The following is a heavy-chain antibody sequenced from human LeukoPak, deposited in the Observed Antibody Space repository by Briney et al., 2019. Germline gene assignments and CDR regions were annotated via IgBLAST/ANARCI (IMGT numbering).Heavy chain of an antibody. D-gene: IGHD3-10*01. J-gene: IGHJ6*02. Sequence: SETLSLTCAVYGGSFSGYYWSWIRQPPGKGLEWIGEINHSGSTGYDPSLKSRVTISVDTSKNQFPLKLSSMTAADTAVYYCARGSRVGWFGELLSLVYYYYGMDVWGQGTTVTVSS. CDR1: GGSFSGYY. CDR3: ARGSRVGWFGELLSLVYYYYGMDV. CDR2: INHSGST. V-gene: IGHV4-34*01.